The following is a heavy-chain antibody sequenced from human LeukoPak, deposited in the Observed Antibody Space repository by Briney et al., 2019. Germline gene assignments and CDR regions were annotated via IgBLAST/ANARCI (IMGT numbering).Heavy chain of an antibody. Sequence: ASVNVSFKASGYTFTGYYMHWLRQPPGQGLEWMGWINPNSGGTNYAQKFQGRVTMTRDTSISTAYMELSRLRSDDTAVYYCARSYCGGDCSSYFDLWGRGTLVTVSS. CDR2: INPNSGGT. J-gene: IGHJ2*01. CDR3: ARSYCGGDCSSYFDL. V-gene: IGHV1-2*02. D-gene: IGHD2-21*02. CDR1: GYTFTGYY.